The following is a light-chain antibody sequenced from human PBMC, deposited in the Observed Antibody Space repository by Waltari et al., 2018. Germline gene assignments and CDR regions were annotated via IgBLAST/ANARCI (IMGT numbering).Light chain of an antibody. CDR3: QQHNDWPWT. CDR1: QSVSNR. V-gene: IGKV3-15*01. J-gene: IGKJ1*01. CDR2: GAS. Sequence: EIVMTQSPATLSVSSGERATLSCRASQSVSNRLAWYRQKPGQAPRLLIYGASTRATGIPARFSGSGSGTEFTLTISSLQSEDFAVYYCQQHNDWPWTFGQGTKVEIK.